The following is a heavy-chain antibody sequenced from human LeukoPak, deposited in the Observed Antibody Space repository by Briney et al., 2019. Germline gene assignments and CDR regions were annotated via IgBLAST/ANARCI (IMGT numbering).Heavy chain of an antibody. CDR1: GFTFSSYS. CDR2: ISSSSSYI. V-gene: IGHV3-21*01. CDR3: ARDLVSSSSTLFGY. Sequence: SGGSLRLSCAASGFTFSSYSMNWVRQAPGKGLEWVSSISSSSSYIYYADSVKGRFTISRDNAKNSLYLQMNSLRAEDTAVYYCARDLVSSSSTLFGYWGQGTLVTVSS. D-gene: IGHD6-13*01. J-gene: IGHJ4*02.